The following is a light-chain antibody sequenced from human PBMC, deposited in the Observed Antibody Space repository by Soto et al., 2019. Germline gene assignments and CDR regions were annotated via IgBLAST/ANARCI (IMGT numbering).Light chain of an antibody. CDR1: SSNIGAGYD. J-gene: IGLJ1*01. V-gene: IGLV1-40*01. CDR3: QSYDSSLSAYV. CDR2: GLS. Sequence: QLVLTQPPSVSGAPGQSVTISCTGTSSNIGAGYDVHWYQQLPGAAPKLLIYGLSHRPAGVPDRFSGSKSGTSASLAISGLQTEDEADYYCQSYDSSLSAYVLAAGTKLTVL.